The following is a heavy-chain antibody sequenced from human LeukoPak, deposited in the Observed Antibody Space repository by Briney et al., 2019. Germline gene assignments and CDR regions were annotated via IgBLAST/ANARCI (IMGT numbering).Heavy chain of an antibody. V-gene: IGHV4-38-2*02. D-gene: IGHD3-3*01. J-gene: IGHJ4*02. Sequence: SEXXSLTCTVSGYSISSGYYWGWIRQPPGKGLEWIGSIYHSGSTYYNPSLKRGVTISVDTSKNQFSLKLSSVTAADTAVYYCASRGGTYYDFWSGYYVYEGDYWGQGTLVTVSS. CDR3: ASRGGTYYDFWSGYYVYEGDY. CDR2: IYHSGST. CDR1: GYSISSGYY.